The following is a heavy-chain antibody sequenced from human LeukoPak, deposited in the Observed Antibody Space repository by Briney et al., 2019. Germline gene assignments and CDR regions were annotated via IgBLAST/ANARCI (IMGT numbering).Heavy chain of an antibody. D-gene: IGHD5-12*01. CDR2: IRYDGSNK. CDR1: GFTFSSYG. V-gene: IGHV3-30*02. CDR3: AKDQIWLRPTSFDY. Sequence: GGSLRLSCAASGFTFSSYGMHWVRQAPGKGLEWVAFIRYDGSNKYYADSVKGRFTISRDNSKNTLYLQMNSLRAEDTAVYYCAKDQIWLRPTSFDYWGQGTLVTVSS. J-gene: IGHJ4*02.